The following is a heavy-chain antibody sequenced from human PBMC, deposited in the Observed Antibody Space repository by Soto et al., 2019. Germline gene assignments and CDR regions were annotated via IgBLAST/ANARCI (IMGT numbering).Heavy chain of an antibody. D-gene: IGHD3-10*01. Sequence: GASVKVSCRASGFTFTSSAGQGVRQARGQRLESIGWIVVGSGNTNYAQKFQETVTITRDMSTSTAYMELSSLRSEDTAVYYCAAVGYHGSGSYYVWGQGTLV. V-gene: IGHV1-58*01. CDR2: IVVGSGNT. CDR1: GFTFTSSA. CDR3: AAVGYHGSGSYYV. J-gene: IGHJ4*02.